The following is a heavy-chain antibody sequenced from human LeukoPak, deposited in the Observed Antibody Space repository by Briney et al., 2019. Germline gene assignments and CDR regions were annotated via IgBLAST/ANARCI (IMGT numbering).Heavy chain of an antibody. CDR1: GGTFISYA. V-gene: IGHV1-69*01. D-gene: IGHD3-22*01. Sequence: ASVKVSCKASGGTFISYAISWVRQAPGQGLEWMGGIIPIFGTANYAQKFQGRVTITADESTSTAYMELSSLRSEDTAVYYCARGDGYYSDSSGYPFDYWGQGTLVTVSS. CDR3: ARGDGYYSDSSGYPFDY. CDR2: IIPIFGTA. J-gene: IGHJ4*02.